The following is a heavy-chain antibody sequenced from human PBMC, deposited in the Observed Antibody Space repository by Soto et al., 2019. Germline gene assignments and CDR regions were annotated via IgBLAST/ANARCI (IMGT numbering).Heavy chain of an antibody. CDR3: ARGFLYGDYETPTLWFDP. CDR2: IIPIFGTA. V-gene: IGHV1-69*01. D-gene: IGHD4-17*01. J-gene: IGHJ5*02. CDR1: GGTFSSYA. Sequence: QVQLVQSGAEVKKPGSSVKVSCKASGGTFSSYAISWVRQAPGQGLEWMGGIIPIFGTANYAQKFQGRVTITADESTSTAYMELSSLRSEDTAVYYCARGFLYGDYETPTLWFDPWGQGTLVTVST.